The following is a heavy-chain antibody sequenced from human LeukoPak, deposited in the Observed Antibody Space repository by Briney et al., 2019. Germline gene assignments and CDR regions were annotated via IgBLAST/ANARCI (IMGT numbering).Heavy chain of an antibody. CDR2: IYSGGST. CDR1: GFTVSSNY. V-gene: IGHV3-53*01. Sequence: GGSLRLSCAASGFTVSSNYMSWVRQAPGKGLEWVSVIYSGGSTYYADSVKGRFTISRDNSKNTLYLQMNSLRAEDTAVYYCAKDSNWGYFDYWGRGTLVTVSS. J-gene: IGHJ4*02. CDR3: AKDSNWGYFDY. D-gene: IGHD7-27*01.